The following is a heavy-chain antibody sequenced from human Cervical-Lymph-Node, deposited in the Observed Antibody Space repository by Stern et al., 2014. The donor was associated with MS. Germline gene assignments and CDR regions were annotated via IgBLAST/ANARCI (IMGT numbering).Heavy chain of an antibody. V-gene: IGHV3-30*18. D-gene: IGHD2-2*01. CDR3: AKICSSTTSNGVDY. CDR2: MSNDGSKK. J-gene: IGHJ4*02. Sequence: QVQLVESGGGVVQPGRSLRLSCAASGFNFSTYGMHWVRQAPGKGVEWVAIMSNDGSKKYYAASVKGRFTISIDNPKNTLYLQMNTLRPEDTAVYYCAKICSSTTSNGVDYWGQGTLVIVSS. CDR1: GFNFSTYG.